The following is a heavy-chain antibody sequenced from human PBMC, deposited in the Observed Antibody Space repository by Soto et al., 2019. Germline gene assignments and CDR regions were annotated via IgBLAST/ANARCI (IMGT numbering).Heavy chain of an antibody. CDR3: ARGRGYSYGLDP. J-gene: IGHJ5*02. D-gene: IGHD5-18*01. V-gene: IGHV4-30-4*01. Sequence: PPSLTCTVSDDSLSRVINYWGWIRQPQGEGLEWIWFISYSGTTSYSPSLKSRAAISLDTSKTQFSLSLNFVTAADTAVYYCARGRGYSYGLDPWGQGSLVT. CDR2: ISYSGTT. CDR1: DDSLSRVINY.